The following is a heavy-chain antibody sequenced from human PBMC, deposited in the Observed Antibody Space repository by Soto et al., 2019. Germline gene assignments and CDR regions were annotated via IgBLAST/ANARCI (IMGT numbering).Heavy chain of an antibody. CDR3: ARNPPFGELLVPFDY. Sequence: HPGGSLRLSCAASGFTFSSYNMNWVRQAPGKGLEWVSYISSSSSTIYYTNSVRGRFTISRDNAKNSLYLQMNSLRDEDTAVYYCARNPPFGELLVPFDYWGQGALVTVSS. D-gene: IGHD3-10*01. CDR1: GFTFSSYN. J-gene: IGHJ4*02. V-gene: IGHV3-48*02. CDR2: ISSSSSTI.